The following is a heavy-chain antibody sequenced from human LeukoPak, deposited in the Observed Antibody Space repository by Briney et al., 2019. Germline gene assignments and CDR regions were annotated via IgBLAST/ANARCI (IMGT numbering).Heavy chain of an antibody. CDR2: INPSGGST. D-gene: IGHD1-1*01. CDR1: GYTFTSYY. V-gene: IGHV1-46*01. CDR3: AADREPTDPYKWVDP. J-gene: IGHJ5*02. Sequence: ASVKVSCKASGYTFTSYYMHWVRQAPGQGLEWMGIINPSGGSTSYAQKFQGRVTITRDTSTSTAYMELSSLRSEDTAVYYCAADREPTDPYKWVDPWGQGTQVIVSS.